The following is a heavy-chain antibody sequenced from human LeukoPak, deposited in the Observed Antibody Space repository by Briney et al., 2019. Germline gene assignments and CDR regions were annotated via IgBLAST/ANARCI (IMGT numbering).Heavy chain of an antibody. CDR2: MNPNSGNT. CDR1: GYTFTSYD. CDR3: ARGPYGGIAAAEYTDY. Sequence: ASVKVSCKASGYTFTSYDINWVRQATGQGLEWMGWMNPNSGNTGYAQKFQGRVTMTRNTSISTAYMELSSLRSEDTAVYSCARGPYGGIAAAEYTDYWGQGTLVTVSS. J-gene: IGHJ4*02. V-gene: IGHV1-8*01. D-gene: IGHD6-13*01.